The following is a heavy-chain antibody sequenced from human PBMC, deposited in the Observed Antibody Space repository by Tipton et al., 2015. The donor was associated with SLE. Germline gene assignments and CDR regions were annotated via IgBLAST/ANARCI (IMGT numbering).Heavy chain of an antibody. CDR2: ISFDGSNK. J-gene: IGHJ4*02. Sequence: RSLRLSCAASGFTFSAYAMHWVRQAPGKGLEWVATISFDGSNKYYADSVKGRFTISRDNSKNTLYLQMNSLRAEDTALYYCAREGLSGYEQGFDYWGQGTLVTVSS. V-gene: IGHV3-30*04. D-gene: IGHD5-12*01. CDR1: GFTFSAYA. CDR3: AREGLSGYEQGFDY.